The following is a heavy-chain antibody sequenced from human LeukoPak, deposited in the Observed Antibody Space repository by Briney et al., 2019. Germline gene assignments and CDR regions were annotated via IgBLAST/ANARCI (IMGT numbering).Heavy chain of an antibody. CDR3: ASGQLPWAY. V-gene: IGHV4-59*08. Sequence: SVTLSLTCTVSGGSISSYYWSWIRQPPGKGLEWIGYIYYSGGTNYNPSLKSRVTISVDTSKNQFSLKLSSVTAADTAVYYCASGQLPWAYWGQGTLVTVSS. CDR1: GGSISSYY. D-gene: IGHD2-2*01. CDR2: IYYSGGT. J-gene: IGHJ4*02.